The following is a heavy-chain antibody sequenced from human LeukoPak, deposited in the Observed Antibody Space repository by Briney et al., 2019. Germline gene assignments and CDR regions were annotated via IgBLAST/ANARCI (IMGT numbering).Heavy chain of an antibody. D-gene: IGHD1-7*01. CDR1: GYSFTSYW. CDR2: IYPGDSDT. Sequence: GESLKISRKGSGYSFTSYWIGWVRQMPGKGLEWMGIIYPGDSDTRYSPSFQGQVTISADKSISTAYLQWSSLKASDTAMYYCARRGITGTTSFIRQYYFDYWGQGTLVTVSS. V-gene: IGHV5-51*01. CDR3: ARRGITGTTSFIRQYYFDY. J-gene: IGHJ4*02.